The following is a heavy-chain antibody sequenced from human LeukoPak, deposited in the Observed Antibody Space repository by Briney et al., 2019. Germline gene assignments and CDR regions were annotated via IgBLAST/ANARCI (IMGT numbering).Heavy chain of an antibody. D-gene: IGHD3-22*01. J-gene: IGHJ4*02. V-gene: IGHV4-39*01. CDR1: GGSISSSSYY. Sequence: SETLSLTCTVSGGSISSSSYYWGWIRQPPGTGLEWIGSIYYSGSTYYNPSLKSRVTISVDTSKNQFSLKLSSVTAADTAVYYCASGSYYYDSSGYAVFDYWGQGTLVTVSS. CDR2: IYYSGST. CDR3: ASGSYYYDSSGYAVFDY.